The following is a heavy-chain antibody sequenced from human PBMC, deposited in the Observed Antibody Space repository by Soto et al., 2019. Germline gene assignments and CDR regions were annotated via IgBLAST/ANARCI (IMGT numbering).Heavy chain of an antibody. Sequence: GGSLRLSCTASGFTFGGYAMSWFRQAPGKGLEWVGFIRSRAYGATTEYAASVIGGFTISRDDSKSIAYLQMNSLKTEDTAVYYCSRGMYSDYETSPLFFDCGGLGTLVTFSS. CDR3: SRGMYSDYETSPLFFDC. CDR1: GFTFGGYA. D-gene: IGHD4-17*01. J-gene: IGHJ5*01. CDR2: IRSRAYGATT. V-gene: IGHV3-49*03.